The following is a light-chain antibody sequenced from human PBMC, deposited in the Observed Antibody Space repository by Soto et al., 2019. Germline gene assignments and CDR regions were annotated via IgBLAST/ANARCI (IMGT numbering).Light chain of an antibody. CDR3: QQYGSSGT. CDR1: QSVSNNY. CDR2: GAS. V-gene: IGKV3-20*01. J-gene: IGKJ1*01. Sequence: EIALTQTPGTLSLSPGERATLSCRASQSVSNNYLAWYQQKPGQAPRLLIYGASNRATGIPDRFSGSGSGTDFTLTISRLEPEDFAVYYCQQYGSSGTFGQGSKVDI.